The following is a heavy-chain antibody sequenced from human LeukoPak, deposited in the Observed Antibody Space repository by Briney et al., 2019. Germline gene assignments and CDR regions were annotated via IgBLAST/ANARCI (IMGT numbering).Heavy chain of an antibody. J-gene: IGHJ3*02. D-gene: IGHD3-10*01. V-gene: IGHV1-69*13. Sequence: GASVKVSCKASGGTFSSYAISWVRQAPGQGLEWMGGIIPIFGTANYAQKFQGRVTITADESTSTAYMELSSLRSEDTAVYYCGRDVIGDHDAFDIWGQGTMVTVSS. CDR1: GGTFSSYA. CDR2: IIPIFGTA. CDR3: GRDVIGDHDAFDI.